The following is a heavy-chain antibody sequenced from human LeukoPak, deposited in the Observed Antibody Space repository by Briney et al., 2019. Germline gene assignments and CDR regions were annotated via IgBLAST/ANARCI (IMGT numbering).Heavy chain of an antibody. J-gene: IGHJ5*02. D-gene: IGHD4-17*01. CDR3: ARRGFDYGNWFDP. V-gene: IGHV4-30-2*01. CDR2: IYHSGST. CDR1: GGSISSGGYS. Sequence: SETLSLTCAVSGGSISSGGYSWSWIRQPPGKGLEWIGYIYHSGSTYYNPSLKSRVTISVDRSKNQFSLKLSSVTAADTAVYYCARRGFDYGNWFDPWGQGTLVTVSS.